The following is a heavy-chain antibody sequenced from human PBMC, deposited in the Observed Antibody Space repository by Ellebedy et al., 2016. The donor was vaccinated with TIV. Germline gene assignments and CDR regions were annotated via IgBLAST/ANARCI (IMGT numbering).Heavy chain of an antibody. CDR1: GYTFTAYH. Sequence: ASVKVSCKTSGYTFTAYHIHWVRQAPGQGLEWMGWVYPENGDTTYAQKFQGRVTMTRDTSTTTVYMELNSLTSDDTAVYYCASSSPFGVDYWGQGILVAVSS. CDR3: ASSSPFGVDY. D-gene: IGHD2/OR15-2a*01. J-gene: IGHJ4*02. V-gene: IGHV1-2*02. CDR2: VYPENGDT.